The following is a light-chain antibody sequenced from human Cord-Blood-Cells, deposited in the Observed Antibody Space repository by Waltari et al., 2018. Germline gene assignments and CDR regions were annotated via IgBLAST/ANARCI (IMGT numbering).Light chain of an antibody. CDR1: QSVSSN. CDR2: GAS. J-gene: IGKJ2*01. CDR3: QQYNNWPPYT. Sequence: EIVMTQSPATLSFSPGERATLSCRASQSVSSNLAWYQQKPGQAPRLHIYGASTRATGIPARFSGSGSGTEFTLTISSLQSEDFAVYYCQQYNNWPPYTFGQGTKLEIK. V-gene: IGKV3-15*01.